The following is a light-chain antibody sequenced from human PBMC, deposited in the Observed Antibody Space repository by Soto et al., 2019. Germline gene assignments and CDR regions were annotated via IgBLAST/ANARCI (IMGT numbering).Light chain of an antibody. CDR3: QQRSDWPST. V-gene: IGKV3-11*01. Sequence: EIVLTQSPATLSLSPGEGATLSCRASQSVGRYLAWYQQKPGQAPRLLIYDASKRAPGIAARFSGSGSGTDFTLTISSLEPADFAVYYCQQRSDWPSTFGGGTKVQIK. J-gene: IGKJ4*01. CDR2: DAS. CDR1: QSVGRY.